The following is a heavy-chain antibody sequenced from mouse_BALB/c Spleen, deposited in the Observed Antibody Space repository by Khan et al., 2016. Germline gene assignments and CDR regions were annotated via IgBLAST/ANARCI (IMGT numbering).Heavy chain of an antibody. CDR1: GFTFSSYA. CDR3: ASKVYYFDY. V-gene: IGHV5-6-5*01. J-gene: IGHJ2*01. Sequence: EVELVESGGDLVKPGGSLIISRAASGFTFSSYAMSWVRQTPEKRLEWVASISSGGSSFYPDILKGRFTISRDNARNILYLQMSSLKSEDTAMYYCASKVYYFDYWGQGTTLTVSS. CDR2: ISSGGSS.